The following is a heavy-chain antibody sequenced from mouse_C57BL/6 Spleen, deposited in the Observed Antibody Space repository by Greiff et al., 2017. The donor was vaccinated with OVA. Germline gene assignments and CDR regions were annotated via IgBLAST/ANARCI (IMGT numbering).Heavy chain of an antibody. CDR2: IYPGDGDT. CDR3: ARSDSSGYFDY. D-gene: IGHD3-2*02. J-gene: IGHJ2*01. V-gene: IGHV1-82*01. CDR1: GYAFSSSW. Sequence: VQLQQSGPELVKPGASVKISCKASGYAFSSSWMNWVKQRPGKGLEWIGRIYPGDGDTNYNGKFKGKATLTADKSSSTAYMQLSSLTSEDSAVYFCARSDSSGYFDYWGQGTTLTGSS.